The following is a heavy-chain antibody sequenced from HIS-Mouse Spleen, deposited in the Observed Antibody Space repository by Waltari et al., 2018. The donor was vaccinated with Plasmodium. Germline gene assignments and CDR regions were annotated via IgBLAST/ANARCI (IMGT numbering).Heavy chain of an antibody. V-gene: IGHV4-59*01. CDR1: GGSLSSYY. D-gene: IGHD6-6*01. Sequence: QVQLQESGPGLVKPSETLSPTCTVSGGSLSSYYWSWIRQPPGKGLEWIAYIYYSGRTNYNPSLKSRVTISVDTSKNQFSLKLSSVTAADTAVFYCARGGYSSSSYYFDYWGQGTLVTVSS. CDR3: ARGGYSSSSYYFDY. J-gene: IGHJ4*02. CDR2: IYYSGRT.